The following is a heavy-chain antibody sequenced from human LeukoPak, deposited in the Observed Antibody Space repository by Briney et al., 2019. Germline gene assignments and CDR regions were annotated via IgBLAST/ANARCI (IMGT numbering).Heavy chain of an antibody. Sequence: GSLRLSCAASCVTSNYMSWVRQAPGKGLEWVSVIYNGGTTYYADSVKGRFTISRDNAKNSLYLQMNSLRAEDTAVYYCAGDDTISGRPSGGFDPWGQGTLVTVSS. CDR2: IYNGGTT. CDR1: CVTSNY. J-gene: IGHJ5*02. V-gene: IGHV3-53*01. D-gene: IGHD3-3*01. CDR3: AGDDTISGRPSGGFDP.